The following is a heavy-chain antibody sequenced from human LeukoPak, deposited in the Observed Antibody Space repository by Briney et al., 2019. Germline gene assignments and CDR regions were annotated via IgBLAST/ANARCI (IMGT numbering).Heavy chain of an antibody. CDR2: IYYSGST. CDR1: GGSISSYY. V-gene: IGHV4-59*01. D-gene: IGHD5-24*01. Sequence: SETLSLTCTVSGGSISSYYWSWIRQPPGKGLEWIGYIYYSGSTNYNPSLKSRVTISVDTSKNQFSLKLSSVTAADTAVYYCAGDRKMATIPGYDAFDIWGQGTMVTVSS. J-gene: IGHJ3*02. CDR3: AGDRKMATIPGYDAFDI.